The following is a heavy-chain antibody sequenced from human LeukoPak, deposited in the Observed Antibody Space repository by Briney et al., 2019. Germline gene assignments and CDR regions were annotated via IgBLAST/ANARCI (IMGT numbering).Heavy chain of an antibody. V-gene: IGHV3-7*01. D-gene: IGHD3-10*01. J-gene: IGHJ4*02. CDR3: VRDGRGGSLDN. CDR1: GFTFSSYW. CDR2: IKEVGSQK. Sequence: GGSLRLSCAASGFTFSSYWTSWVRQAPGKGLEWVANIKEVGSQKYYVDSVKGRFTISRDNAKNSVYLQMGSLRVEDTAVYYCVRDGRGGSLDNWGQGTLVTVSS.